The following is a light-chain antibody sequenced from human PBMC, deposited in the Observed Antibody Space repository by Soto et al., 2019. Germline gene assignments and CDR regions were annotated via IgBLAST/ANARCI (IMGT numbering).Light chain of an antibody. CDR2: DNS. CDR1: SSNIGANYD. Sequence: QSVLTQPPSVSGAPGQRVTISCTGSSSNIGANYDVHWYQHLPRTAPKLLIYDNSNRPSGVPDRFSGSKSGTSASLAITGLQTEDDADYYCQSYDTTLSAYVFGTGTKLTVL. CDR3: QSYDTTLSAYV. V-gene: IGLV1-40*01. J-gene: IGLJ1*01.